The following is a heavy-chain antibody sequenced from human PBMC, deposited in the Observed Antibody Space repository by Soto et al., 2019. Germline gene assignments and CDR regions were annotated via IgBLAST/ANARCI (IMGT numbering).Heavy chain of an antibody. Sequence: ASVKVSCKASGYTFTSYGISWVRQAPGQGLEWMGWISAYNGNTNYAQKLQGRVTMTTDTSTSTAYMELRSLRSDDTAVYYCALEFCSGGSCSFDYWGQGTLVTVSS. CDR1: GYTFTSYG. V-gene: IGHV1-18*01. CDR2: ISAYNGNT. J-gene: IGHJ4*02. D-gene: IGHD2-15*01. CDR3: ALEFCSGGSCSFDY.